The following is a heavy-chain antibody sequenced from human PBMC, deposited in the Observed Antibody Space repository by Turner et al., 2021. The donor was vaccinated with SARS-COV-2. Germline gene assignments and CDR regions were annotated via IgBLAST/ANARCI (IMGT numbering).Heavy chain of an antibody. CDR1: GGSVSSSDHY. Sequence: QLQLQESGPGLVKPSETLSPTCTASGGSVSSSDHYWDWIRQPPGKGLDWIGSIHDIGTTYYNPSLRSRVTISVDTSKNQFSLNLTSVTAADAAVYFCAKRGRASRFSFDYWGQGRLLTVSS. V-gene: IGHV4-39*01. D-gene: IGHD1-26*01. J-gene: IGHJ4*02. CDR3: AKRGRASRFSFDY. CDR2: IHDIGTT.